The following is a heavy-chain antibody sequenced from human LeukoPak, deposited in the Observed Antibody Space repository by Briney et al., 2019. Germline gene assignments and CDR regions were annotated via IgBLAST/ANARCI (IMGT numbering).Heavy chain of an antibody. D-gene: IGHD3-10*01. CDR2: ITTTSKTK. J-gene: IGHJ4*02. CDR1: GFTFSTYT. V-gene: IGHV3-48*01. Sequence: GGSLRLSCAASGFTFSTYTMNWVRQAPGKRLEWVSYITTTSKTKLYTDSVRGRFTISRDNAKNSLYLQMNSLTAEDTAVYYCARWDSLGSGVDCWGQGTLVTVSS. CDR3: ARWDSLGSGVDC.